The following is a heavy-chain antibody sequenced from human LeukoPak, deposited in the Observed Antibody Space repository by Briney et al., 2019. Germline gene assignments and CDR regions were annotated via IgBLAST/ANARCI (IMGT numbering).Heavy chain of an antibody. Sequence: KPGGSLRLSCAASGFTFSNYNMNWVRQAPGKGLEWVSSISSSSSYIYYADSVKGRFTISRDNAKNSLYLQMNSLRAEDTAVYYCARDYGGTDIRGGNFDYWGQGTLVTVSS. CDR3: ARDYGGTDIRGGNFDY. D-gene: IGHD4-23*01. V-gene: IGHV3-21*01. CDR2: ISSSSSYI. CDR1: GFTFSNYN. J-gene: IGHJ4*02.